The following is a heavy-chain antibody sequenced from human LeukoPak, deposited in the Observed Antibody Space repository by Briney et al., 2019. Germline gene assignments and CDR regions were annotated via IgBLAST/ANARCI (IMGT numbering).Heavy chain of an antibody. Sequence: SETLSLTCTVSGGSISSYYWSWIRQPPGKGLEWIGYICYRGSTNYNPSLKSRVTISVDTSKNQFSLKLSSVTAADTAVYYCARMCGSTGSPHVPTANWFDPWGQGTLVTVSS. D-gene: IGHD6-13*01. CDR1: GGSISSYY. CDR3: ARMCGSTGSPHVPTANWFDP. V-gene: IGHV4-59*01. CDR2: ICYRGST. J-gene: IGHJ5*02.